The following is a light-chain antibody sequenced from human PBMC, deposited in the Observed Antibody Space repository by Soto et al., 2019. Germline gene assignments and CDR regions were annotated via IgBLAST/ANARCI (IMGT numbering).Light chain of an antibody. V-gene: IGKV3-15*01. Sequence: EIVMTQSPATLSVSPGERATLSCRASQSVSSNLAWYQQKPGQAPRLLIYGASTRATGIPARFSGSGSGTEFTLTISSLQSEDSAVYYCQQYNNGPPGWTFGQGTKVEIK. CDR1: QSVSSN. CDR3: QQYNNGPPGWT. CDR2: GAS. J-gene: IGKJ1*01.